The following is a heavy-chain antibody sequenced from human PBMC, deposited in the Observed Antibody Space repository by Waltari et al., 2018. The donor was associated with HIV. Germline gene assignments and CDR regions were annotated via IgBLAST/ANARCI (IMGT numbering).Heavy chain of an antibody. CDR3: ARDPAGYNSGWYNIYYYGMDV. V-gene: IGHV3-7*01. CDR1: GFILRSLW. CDR2: IKQDGSEK. J-gene: IGHJ6*02. D-gene: IGHD6-19*01. Sequence: EVQLVESGGGLVQPGGSLRLSRAAHGFILRSLWMSWARTDTGKGLEWGATIKQDGSEKYYVDSVKGRFTISRDNAKNSLYLQLNSLRAEDTAVYYCARDPAGYNSGWYNIYYYGMDVWGQGTTVTVSS.